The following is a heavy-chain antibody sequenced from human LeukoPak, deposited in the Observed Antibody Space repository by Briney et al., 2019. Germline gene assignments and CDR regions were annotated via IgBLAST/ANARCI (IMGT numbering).Heavy chain of an antibody. J-gene: IGHJ4*02. D-gene: IGHD3-10*01. CDR3: VKDSSSGSYFDY. CDR1: GFTFSRYA. CDR2: ISSNGGST. Sequence: GGSLRLSCSASGFTFSRYAMHWVRQAPGKGLEYVSDISSNGGSTYYADSVKGRFTISRDNSRNTLHLQMSSLRVEDTAVYYCVKDSSSGSYFDYWGQGTLVTVSS. V-gene: IGHV3-64D*06.